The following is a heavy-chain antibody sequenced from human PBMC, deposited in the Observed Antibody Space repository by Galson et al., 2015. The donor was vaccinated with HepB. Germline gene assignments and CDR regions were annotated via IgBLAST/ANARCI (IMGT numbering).Heavy chain of an antibody. CDR3: ARDRELRSKARYFDL. CDR1: GFTFSSYA. Sequence: SLRLSCAASGFTFSSYAMHWVRQAPGKGLEWVAVISYDGSNKYYADSVKGRFTISRDNSKNTLYLQMNSLRAEDTAVYYCARDRELRSKARYFDLWGRGTLVTVSS. V-gene: IGHV3-30-3*01. J-gene: IGHJ2*01. CDR2: ISYDGSNK. D-gene: IGHD4-17*01.